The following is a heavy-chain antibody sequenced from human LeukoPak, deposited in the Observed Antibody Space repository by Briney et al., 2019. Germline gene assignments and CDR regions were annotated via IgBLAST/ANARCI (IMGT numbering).Heavy chain of an antibody. V-gene: IGHV5-51*01. CDR3: ARVATAAQYYYYYMDA. Sequence: GESLKISCKGSGFNFTSYWIGWVRQMPGKGLEWMGIVYPGDSDTRYSPSFQGQVTISADKSIRTAYLQWDSLRASDTAMYYCARVATAAQYYYYYMDAWGKGTTVTISS. CDR2: VYPGDSDT. CDR1: GFNFTSYW. D-gene: IGHD6-13*01. J-gene: IGHJ6*03.